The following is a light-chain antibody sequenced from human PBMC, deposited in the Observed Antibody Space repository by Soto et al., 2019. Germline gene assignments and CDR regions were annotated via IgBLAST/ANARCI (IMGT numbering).Light chain of an antibody. CDR1: QSVRIN. CDR3: QEYSKWPSRT. J-gene: IGKJ1*01. V-gene: IGKV3-15*01. CDR2: GAS. Sequence: KMITHSPATLPVTPTTRCSLXWRPSQSVRINVAWYQQKNGQAPRLLVYGASTRASGIPDRFSGSRSGTEFTLTISSLQSEDFAVYYCQEYSKWPSRTFGPGTKVDIK.